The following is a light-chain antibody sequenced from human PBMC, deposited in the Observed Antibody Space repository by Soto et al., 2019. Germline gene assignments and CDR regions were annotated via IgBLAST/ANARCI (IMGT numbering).Light chain of an antibody. V-gene: IGKV1-5*01. CDR1: QSISSW. CDR3: QQYNSYSLT. CDR2: DAS. Sequence: DIQMTQFPSTLSASVGDRVTITCRASQSISSWLAWYQQKPGKAPKLLIYDASSLGSGVPSRFSGSGSGTEFTLTLSSLQPDDFATYYCQQYNSYSLTFGVGTKVEIK. J-gene: IGKJ4*01.